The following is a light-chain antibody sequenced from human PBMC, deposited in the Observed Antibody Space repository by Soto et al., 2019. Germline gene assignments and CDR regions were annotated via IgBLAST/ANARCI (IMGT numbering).Light chain of an antibody. CDR2: EVT. V-gene: IGLV2-14*01. Sequence: QSVLTQPASVSGPPGQSITISCTGTSSDVGAYNYVCWYKQHPGKAPQLMIYEVTNRPSGVSDRFSGSKSGNTASLTISGLQAEDEADYYCSSYTRSSTLYVFGTGTKVTV. CDR1: SSDVGAYNY. J-gene: IGLJ1*01. CDR3: SSYTRSSTLYV.